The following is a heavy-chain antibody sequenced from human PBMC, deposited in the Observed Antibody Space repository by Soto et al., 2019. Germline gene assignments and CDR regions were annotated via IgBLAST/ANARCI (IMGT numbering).Heavy chain of an antibody. Sequence: GGSLRLSCAASGFTFSGSAMHWVRQASGKGLEWVGRIRSKANSYATAYAASVKGRLTISRDDSKNTAYLQMNSLKTEDTAVYYCTRRSKGDSSSSGYYMDVWGKGTTVTVSS. V-gene: IGHV3-73*01. CDR3: TRRSKGDSSSSGYYMDV. D-gene: IGHD6-6*01. CDR2: IRSKANSYAT. J-gene: IGHJ6*03. CDR1: GFTFSGSA.